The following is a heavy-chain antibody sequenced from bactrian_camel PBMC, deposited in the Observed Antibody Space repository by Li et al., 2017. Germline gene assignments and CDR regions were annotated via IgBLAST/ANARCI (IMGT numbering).Heavy chain of an antibody. D-gene: IGHD5*01. CDR3: AATMGDYALGVPLSPGGCEESDFGW. Sequence: HVQLVESGGGSVEAGGSLRLSCTLSGDRPGNRCVAWFRQRPGNEREGVATIEGVFRTYYADSVKGRFTISPINAKNTVYLQMNNLKPEDTAMYYCAATMGDYALGVPLSPGGCEESDFGWWGQGTQVTVS. J-gene: IGHJ6*01. V-gene: IGHV3S55*01. CDR1: GDRPGNRC. CDR2: IEGVFRT.